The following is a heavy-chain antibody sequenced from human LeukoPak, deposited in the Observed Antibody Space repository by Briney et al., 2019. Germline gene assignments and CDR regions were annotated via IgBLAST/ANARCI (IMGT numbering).Heavy chain of an antibody. CDR2: IYSGGST. Sequence: GGSLRLSCAASGFTVSSNYMSWVRQAPGKGLEWVSVIYSGGSTYYADSVKGRFTISRDNSKNTLYLQMNSLRAEDTAVYYCARGWFGESVFNYWGQGTLVTVSS. V-gene: IGHV3-53*01. CDR1: GFTVSSNY. CDR3: ARGWFGESVFNY. D-gene: IGHD3-10*01. J-gene: IGHJ4*02.